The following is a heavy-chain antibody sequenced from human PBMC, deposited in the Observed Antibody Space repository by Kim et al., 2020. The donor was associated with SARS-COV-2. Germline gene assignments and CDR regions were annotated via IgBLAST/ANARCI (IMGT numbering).Heavy chain of an antibody. CDR3: ARGGDGYNSDAFDI. Sequence: GGSLRLSCAASGFTFSSYGMHWVRQAPGKGLEWVAVIWYDGSNKYYADSVKGRFTISRDNSKNTLYLQMNSLRAEDTAVYYCARGGDGYNSDAFDIWGQGTMVTVSS. V-gene: IGHV3-33*01. CDR1: GFTFSSYG. D-gene: IGHD5-12*01. CDR2: IWYDGSNK. J-gene: IGHJ3*02.